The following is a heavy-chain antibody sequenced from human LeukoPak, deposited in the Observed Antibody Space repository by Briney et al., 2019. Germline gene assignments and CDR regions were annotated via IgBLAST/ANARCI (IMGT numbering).Heavy chain of an antibody. Sequence: GGSLRLSCAASGFTFSSYAMHWVRQAPGKGLEWVAVISYDGSNKYYADSVKGRFTISRDNSKKTLYLQMNSLRAEDTAVYYCAREARSPDYYYMDVWGKGSTVTVSS. V-gene: IGHV3-30*04. CDR2: ISYDGSNK. CDR1: GFTFSSYA. J-gene: IGHJ6*03. CDR3: AREARSPDYYYMDV.